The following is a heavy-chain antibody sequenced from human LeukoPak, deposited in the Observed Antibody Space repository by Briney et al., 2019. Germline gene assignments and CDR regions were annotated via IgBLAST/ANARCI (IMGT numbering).Heavy chain of an antibody. CDR1: GYTFTSYG. V-gene: IGHV1-18*01. CDR3: ARVHVLLWFGEVYYFDY. Sequence: ASVKVSCKASGYTFTSYGISWVRQAPGQGLEWMGWISACNGNTNYAQKLQGRVTMTTDTSTSTAYMELRSLRSDDTAVYYCARVHVLLWFGEVYYFDYWGQGTLVTVSS. D-gene: IGHD3-10*01. CDR2: ISACNGNT. J-gene: IGHJ4*02.